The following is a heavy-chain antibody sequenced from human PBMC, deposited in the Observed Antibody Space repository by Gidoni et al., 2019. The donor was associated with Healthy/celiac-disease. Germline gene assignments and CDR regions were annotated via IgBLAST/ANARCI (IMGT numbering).Heavy chain of an antibody. CDR1: GYTFTSYY. CDR2: INPSGGST. CDR3: ARGDCSSTSCSDPVYYYYGMDV. V-gene: IGHV1-46*01. D-gene: IGHD2-2*01. J-gene: IGHJ6*02. Sequence: QVQLVQSGAEVKKPGASVKVSCTASGYTFTSYYMHWVRQAPGQGLEWMGIINPSGGSTSYAQKFQGRVTMTRDTSTSTVYMELSSLRSEDTAVYYCARGDCSSTSCSDPVYYYYGMDVWGQGTTVTVSS.